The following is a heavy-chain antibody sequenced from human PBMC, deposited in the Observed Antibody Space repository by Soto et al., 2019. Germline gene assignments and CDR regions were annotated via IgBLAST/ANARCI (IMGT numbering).Heavy chain of an antibody. D-gene: IGHD5-12*01. V-gene: IGHV3-30*18. CDR1: GFTFSSYG. CDR3: AKEGSVVATTPDFDY. CDR2: ISYDGSYK. Sequence: QVQLVESGGGVVQPGRSLRLSCAASGFTFSSYGMHWVRQAPGKGLEWVAVISYDGSYKYYADSMKGRVTISRDNSKNTLYVQMNSLRAEDTDVYYCAKEGSVVATTPDFDYWGQGTLVTVSS. J-gene: IGHJ4*02.